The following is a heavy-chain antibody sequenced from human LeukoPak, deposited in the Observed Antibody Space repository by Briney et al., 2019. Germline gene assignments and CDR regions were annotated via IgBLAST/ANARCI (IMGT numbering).Heavy chain of an antibody. CDR3: AGGPQYTGSFPY. V-gene: IGHV3-48*03. J-gene: IGHJ4*02. CDR2: ISNSGETV. Sequence: PGGSLRLSCAASGFSFNAYEMTWVRQAPGMGLEWLSYISNSGETVKYGDSARGRFTISGDSAENALYLQMNNLRVDDTAIYYCAGGPQYTGSFPYWGQGTLVAVSS. CDR1: GFSFNAYE. D-gene: IGHD1-26*01.